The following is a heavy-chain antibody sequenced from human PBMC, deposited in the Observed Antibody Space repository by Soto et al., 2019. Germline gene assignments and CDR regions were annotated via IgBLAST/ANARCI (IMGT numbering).Heavy chain of an antibody. D-gene: IGHD2-8*01. CDR3: DRDQGWYAN. CDR1: GFTVSSNY. Sequence: EVQLVESGGGLIQPGVSLRLSCAASGFTVSSNYMSWVRQAPGKGLEWVSVIYSGGSTYYADSVKGRFTISRDNSKNTLYLKMNRLRVADTAVYYCDRDQGWYANWGQGTLVTVSS. V-gene: IGHV3-53*01. CDR2: IYSGGST. J-gene: IGHJ4*02.